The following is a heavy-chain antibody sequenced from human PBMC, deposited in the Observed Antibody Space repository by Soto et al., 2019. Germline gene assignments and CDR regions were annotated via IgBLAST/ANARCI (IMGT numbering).Heavy chain of an antibody. V-gene: IGHV3-33*01. CDR3: ARMAYYYDSSGYYDGYYFDY. D-gene: IGHD3-22*01. CDR2: IWYDGSNK. Sequence: QVQLVESGGGVVQPGRSLRLSCAASGFTFSSYGMHWVRQAPGKGLEWVAVIWYDGSNKYYADSVKGRFTISRDNSKNTLYLQMNSLRAEDTAVYYCARMAYYYDSSGYYDGYYFDYWGQGTLVTVSS. J-gene: IGHJ4*02. CDR1: GFTFSSYG.